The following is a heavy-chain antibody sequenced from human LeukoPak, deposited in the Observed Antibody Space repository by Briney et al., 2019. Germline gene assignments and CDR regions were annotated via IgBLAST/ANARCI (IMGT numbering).Heavy chain of an antibody. CDR3: ARAAGVGTFYYYYGMDV. J-gene: IGHJ6*02. Sequence: SSETLSLTCTVSGGSISSYYWSWIRQPPGKGLEWIGYIYYSGSTNYNPSLKSRVTISVDTSKNQFSLKLSSVTAADTAVYYCARAAGVGTFYYYYGMDVWGQGTTVTVSS. CDR1: GGSISSYY. V-gene: IGHV4-59*08. D-gene: IGHD1-14*01. CDR2: IYYSGST.